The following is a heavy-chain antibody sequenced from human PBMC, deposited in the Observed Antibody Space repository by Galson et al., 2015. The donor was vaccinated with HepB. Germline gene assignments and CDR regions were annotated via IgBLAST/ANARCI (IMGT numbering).Heavy chain of an antibody. CDR2: INNTGGNT. CDR3: AKGGVPYYGIFDI. Sequence: SLRLSCAASGFIFSKYAMSWVRQAPGMGLEWVSAINNTGGNTFFADSLRGRFTISRDNSRNTLYLQMNSLRADDTAVYYCAKGGVPYYGIFDIWGQGTKVTVSS. J-gene: IGHJ3*02. D-gene: IGHD3-10*01. CDR1: GFIFSKYA. V-gene: IGHV3-23*01.